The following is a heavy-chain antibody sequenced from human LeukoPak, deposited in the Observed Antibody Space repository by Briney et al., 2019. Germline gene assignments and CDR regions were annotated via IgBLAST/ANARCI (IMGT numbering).Heavy chain of an antibody. J-gene: IGHJ5*02. Sequence: ASVKVSCKASGYTFASYYMHWVRQAPGQGLEWMGIINPSGGSTSYAQKFQGRVTMTRDTSTSTVYMELSSLRSEDTAVYYCARVGIPAAAQVWFDPWGQGTLVTVSS. CDR3: ARVGIPAAAQVWFDP. CDR2: INPSGGST. CDR1: GYTFASYY. D-gene: IGHD2-2*01. V-gene: IGHV1-46*01.